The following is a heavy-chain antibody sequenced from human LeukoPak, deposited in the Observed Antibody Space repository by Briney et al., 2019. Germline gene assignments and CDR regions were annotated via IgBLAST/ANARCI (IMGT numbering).Heavy chain of an antibody. D-gene: IGHD2-15*01. CDR2: ISGSGGST. J-gene: IGHJ4*02. CDR3: ARDHTPACFDY. V-gene: IGHV3-23*01. CDR1: GYTFSSYA. Sequence: PGRFLRLSCAASGYTFSSYAMSWVPQAPGKGLEWVSAISGSGGSTYYADSVKGRFTISRDNSKNTLYLQMNSLRAEDTAVYYCARDHTPACFDYWGQGTLVTVSS.